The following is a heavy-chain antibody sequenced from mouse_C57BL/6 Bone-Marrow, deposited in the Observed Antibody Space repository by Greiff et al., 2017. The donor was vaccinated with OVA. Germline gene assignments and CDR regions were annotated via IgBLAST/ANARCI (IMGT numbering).Heavy chain of an antibody. V-gene: IGHV1-64*01. D-gene: IGHD1-1*01. CDR1: GYTFTSYW. CDR3: ARPGYYGSSPRFAY. CDR2: IHPNRGST. Sequence: QVQLQQPGAELVKPGASVKLSCKASGYTFTSYWMHWVKQRPGQGLEWIGMIHPNRGSTNYNEKFKSKATLTVDKSSSTAYMQLSSLTSEDSAVYYCARPGYYGSSPRFAYWGQGTLVTVSA. J-gene: IGHJ3*01.